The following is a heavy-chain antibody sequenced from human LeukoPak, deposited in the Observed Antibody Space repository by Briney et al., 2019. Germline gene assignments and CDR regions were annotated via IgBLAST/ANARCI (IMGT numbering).Heavy chain of an antibody. CDR2: MNPNSGNT. J-gene: IGHJ4*02. Sequence: ASVKVSCKASGYTFTGYYMHWVRQAPGQGLEWMGWMNPNSGNTGYAQKFQGRVTITRNTSISTAYMELSSLRSEDTAVYYCARGVTVRDGYNYGYWGQGTLVTVSS. CDR1: GYTFTGYY. V-gene: IGHV1-8*03. CDR3: ARGVTVRDGYNYGY. D-gene: IGHD5-24*01.